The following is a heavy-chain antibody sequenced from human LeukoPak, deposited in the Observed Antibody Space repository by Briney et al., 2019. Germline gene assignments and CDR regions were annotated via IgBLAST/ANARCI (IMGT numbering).Heavy chain of an antibody. Sequence: PGGSLRLSCAASGFTFSSYGMHWVRQAPGKGLEWVAVISYDGSNKYYADSVKGRFTISRDNSKNTLYLQMNSLRAEDTAVYYCAKDSGAVADSQHWGQGTLVTVSS. CDR1: GFTFSSYG. D-gene: IGHD6-19*01. V-gene: IGHV3-30*18. J-gene: IGHJ1*01. CDR2: ISYDGSNK. CDR3: AKDSGAVADSQH.